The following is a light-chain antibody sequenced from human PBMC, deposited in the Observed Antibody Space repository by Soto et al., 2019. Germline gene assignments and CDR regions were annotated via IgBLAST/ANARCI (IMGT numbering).Light chain of an antibody. V-gene: IGLV2-14*03. J-gene: IGLJ1*01. CDR2: DVT. CDR3: SSYTSSTAFV. CDR1: SSDIGGYNY. Sequence: QSVLTQSASVSGSPGQSITISCTGTSSDIGGYNYVSWYQQHPGKAPKLLISDVTNRPSGVSNRFSGSKSANTASLTISGLQAEDEAEYYCSSYTSSTAFVFGPGTKVTVL.